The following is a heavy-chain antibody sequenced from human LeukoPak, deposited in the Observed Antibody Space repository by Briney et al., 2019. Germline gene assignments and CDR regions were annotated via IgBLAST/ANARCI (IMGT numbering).Heavy chain of an antibody. Sequence: SETLSLTCTVSGGSISSGGYYWSWIRQHPGKGLEWIGYIYYGGSTYYYPSLKSRVTISLDTSENLFSLRLTSVTAADTAVYFCARTNYYDSNDFPRYFDLWGRGTLVTVSS. CDR2: IYYGGST. CDR3: ARTNYYDSNDFPRYFDL. V-gene: IGHV4-31*03. CDR1: GGSISSGGYY. J-gene: IGHJ2*01. D-gene: IGHD3-22*01.